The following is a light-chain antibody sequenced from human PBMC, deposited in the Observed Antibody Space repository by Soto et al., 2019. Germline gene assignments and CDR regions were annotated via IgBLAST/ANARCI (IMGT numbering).Light chain of an antibody. Sequence: QFALTQPPSVSAAPGQKVTISCSGRSSNIGGNSVSWYQQLPGTAPKLLIYDDNKRPSGIPDRFSGSKSGTSATLGITGFQTGDEADYYCGSWDSSLSAYVFGTGTKVTVL. J-gene: IGLJ1*01. CDR3: GSWDSSLSAYV. CDR1: SSNIGGNS. V-gene: IGLV1-51*01. CDR2: DDN.